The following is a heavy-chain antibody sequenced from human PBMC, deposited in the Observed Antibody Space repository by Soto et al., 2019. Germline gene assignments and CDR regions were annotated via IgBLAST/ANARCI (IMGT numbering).Heavy chain of an antibody. D-gene: IGHD2-2*01. J-gene: IGHJ3*02. CDR2: IWFDGSDK. V-gene: IGHV3-33*01. CDR3: ARLYCSSASCYSVSAFDI. CDR1: GFTFSSYG. Sequence: QVQLVESGGGVVQPGRSLRLSCAASGFTFSSYGMHWVRQAPGKGLEWVAAIWFDGSDKYYADSVKGRFTISRDNSKNTLSLQMNSLRVEDTAVYYCARLYCSSASCYSVSAFDIWGQGTMVTVSS.